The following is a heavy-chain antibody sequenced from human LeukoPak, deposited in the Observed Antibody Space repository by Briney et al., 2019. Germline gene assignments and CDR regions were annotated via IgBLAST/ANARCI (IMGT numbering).Heavy chain of an antibody. J-gene: IGHJ4*02. CDR2: ISYDGSNK. V-gene: IGHV3-30*18. CDR1: GFTFSSYG. D-gene: IGHD3-10*01. CDR3: AKDSNSGIF. Sequence: GGSLRLSCAASGFTFSSYGMHWVRQAPGKGLEWVAVISYDGSNKYYADSVKGRFTISRDNSKNTLYLQMNSLRAEDTAVYYCAKDSNSGIFWGQGALVTVSS.